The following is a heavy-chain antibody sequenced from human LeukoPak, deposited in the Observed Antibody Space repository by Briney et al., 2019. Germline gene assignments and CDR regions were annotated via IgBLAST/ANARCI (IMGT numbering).Heavy chain of an antibody. CDR3: ARALNENSYAFDS. D-gene: IGHD5-18*01. Sequence: SETLSLTCTVSGGSISSGEYYWSWIRQPPGKGLEWIGYFSYTGGTYYNPSLKSRVSISVDTSKNQFSLRLMSVTAADTAVYHCARALNENSYAFDSWGQGTLVTVSS. CDR1: GGSISSGEYY. J-gene: IGHJ4*02. V-gene: IGHV4-30-4*01. CDR2: FSYTGGT.